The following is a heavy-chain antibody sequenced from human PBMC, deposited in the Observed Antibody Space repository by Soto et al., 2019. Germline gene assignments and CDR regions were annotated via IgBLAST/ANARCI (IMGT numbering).Heavy chain of an antibody. CDR1: GFTFGDYA. CDR2: IRSKAYGGTT. CDR3: TRELKTMIVVVNWFDP. V-gene: IGHV3-49*03. D-gene: IGHD3-22*01. J-gene: IGHJ5*02. Sequence: GGSLRLSCTASGFTFGDYAMSWFRQAPGKGLEWVGFIRSKAYGGTTEYAASVKGRFTISRDDSKSIAYLQMNSLKTEDTAVYYCTRELKTMIVVVNWFDPWGQGTLVTVSS.